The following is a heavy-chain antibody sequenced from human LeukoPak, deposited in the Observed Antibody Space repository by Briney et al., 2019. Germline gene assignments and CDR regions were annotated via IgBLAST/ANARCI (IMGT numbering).Heavy chain of an antibody. J-gene: IGHJ3*02. D-gene: IGHD5-24*01. V-gene: IGHV3-21*01. CDR1: GFTFSNYG. Sequence: GGSLRLSCAASGFTFSNYGMDWVRQAPGKGLEWVSSISTSSSYIFYADSVKGRFTISRDNSKNTLYLQMDSLRTEDTAVYYCAKDSGVGMATTFSILDIWGQGTMVTVSS. CDR3: AKDSGVGMATTFSILDI. CDR2: ISTSSSYI.